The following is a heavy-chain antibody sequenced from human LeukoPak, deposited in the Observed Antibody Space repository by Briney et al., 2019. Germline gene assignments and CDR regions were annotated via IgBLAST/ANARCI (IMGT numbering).Heavy chain of an antibody. J-gene: IGHJ3*02. CDR3: ARISAPITMVRGVPVAFDI. CDR2: ISSNGGST. Sequence: PGGSLRLSCAASGFTFSSYAMHWVRQAPGKGLEYVSAISSNGGSTYYANSVKGRSTISRDNSKNTLYLQMGSLRAEDMAVYYCARISAPITMVRGVPVAFDIWGQGTMVTVSS. CDR1: GFTFSSYA. V-gene: IGHV3-64*01. D-gene: IGHD3-10*01.